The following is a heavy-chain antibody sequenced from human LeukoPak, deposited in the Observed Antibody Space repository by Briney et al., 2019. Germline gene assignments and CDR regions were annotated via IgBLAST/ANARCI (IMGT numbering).Heavy chain of an antibody. Sequence: ASVKVSCKASGYTFTSYGISWVRQAPGQGLEWMGWINPNSGGTNYAQKFQGRVTMTRDTSISTAYMELSRLRSDDTAVYYCARRQEYYYDSSGYLSIDYWGQGTLVTVSS. CDR3: ARRQEYYYDSSGYLSIDY. CDR2: INPNSGGT. D-gene: IGHD3-22*01. V-gene: IGHV1-2*02. J-gene: IGHJ4*02. CDR1: GYTFTSYG.